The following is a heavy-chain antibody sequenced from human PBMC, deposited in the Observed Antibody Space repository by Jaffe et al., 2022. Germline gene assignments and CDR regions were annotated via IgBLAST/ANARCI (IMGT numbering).Heavy chain of an antibody. D-gene: IGHD1-1*01. J-gene: IGHJ3*02. Sequence: EVQLVVSGGGLVKPGGSLRLSCAGSEFTLINAWMAWVRQAPGKGLEWVGRIKPKTEDGTTDYAAPVKGRFTISRDDSKNTLYLQMNSLKFEDTATYYCRGWVHDEAFDIWGQGTLVTVSS. CDR2: IKPKTEDGTT. CDR1: EFTLINAW. V-gene: IGHV3-15*01. CDR3: RGWVHDEAFDI.